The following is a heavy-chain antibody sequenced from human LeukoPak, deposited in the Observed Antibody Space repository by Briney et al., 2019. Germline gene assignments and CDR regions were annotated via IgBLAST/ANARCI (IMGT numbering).Heavy chain of an antibody. J-gene: IGHJ6*02. CDR3: ARGAGIAAAGPYYYYGMDV. V-gene: IGHV3-21*01. CDR1: GFTFSSYS. Sequence: GGSLRLSCAASGFTFSSYSMNWVRQAPGKGLEWVSSISSSSSYIYYADSVKGRFTISRDNAKNSLYLQMNSLRAEDSAVYYCARGAGIAAAGPYYYYGMDVRGQGTTVTVSS. CDR2: ISSSSSYI. D-gene: IGHD6-13*01.